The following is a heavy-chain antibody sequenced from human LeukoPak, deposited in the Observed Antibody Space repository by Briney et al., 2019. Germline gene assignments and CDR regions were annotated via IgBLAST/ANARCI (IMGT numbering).Heavy chain of an antibody. CDR1: GYTFTGYY. CDR2: INPNSGGT. Sequence: ASVKVSCKGSGYTFTGYYMYWVRQAPGQGLEWMGWINPNSGGTNYAQKFQGRVTMTRDTSISTAYMELSRLRSDDTAVYYCARGPRVGYPPLDWFDPWGQGTLVTVSS. D-gene: IGHD1-26*01. J-gene: IGHJ5*02. V-gene: IGHV1-2*02. CDR3: ARGPRVGYPPLDWFDP.